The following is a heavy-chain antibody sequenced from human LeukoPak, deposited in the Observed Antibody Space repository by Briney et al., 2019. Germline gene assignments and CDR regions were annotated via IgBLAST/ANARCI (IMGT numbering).Heavy chain of an antibody. V-gene: IGHV4-4*07. D-gene: IGHD7-27*01. CDR3: ARDREAVANWGYDWFDP. CDR1: GGSIRYYY. CDR2: VYSSGSA. Sequence: PSETLSLTCTVSGGSIRYYYWSWIRQPAGKGLEWIGRVYSSGSANYNPSLKSRVTMSVDTSKNQFFLKLSSVTAADTAVYYCARDREAVANWGYDWFDPWGQGTLVTVSS. J-gene: IGHJ5*02.